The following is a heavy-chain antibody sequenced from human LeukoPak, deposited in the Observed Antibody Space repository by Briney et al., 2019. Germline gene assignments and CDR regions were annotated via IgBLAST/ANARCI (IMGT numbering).Heavy chain of an antibody. V-gene: IGHV1-2*02. D-gene: IGHD2-15*01. CDR3: ASGREYCSGGSCYSSDDAFDI. CDR1: GYTFTTYY. J-gene: IGHJ3*02. Sequence: ASVKVSCKASGYTFTTYYMHWVRQAPGQGLEWMGWIYPDSGGTNYAQKFQGRVTMTRDTSVSTAYMELSRLRSDDTAVYYCASGREYCSGGSCYSSDDAFDIWGQGTMVTVSS. CDR2: IYPDSGGT.